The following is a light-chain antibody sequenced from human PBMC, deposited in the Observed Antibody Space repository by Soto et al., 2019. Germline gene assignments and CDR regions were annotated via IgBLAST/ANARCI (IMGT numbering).Light chain of an antibody. J-gene: IGKJ3*01. CDR3: QRYYSYPLT. V-gene: IGKV1-8*01. CDR1: QGISSY. Sequence: AIRMTQSPSSFSASTGDRVTITCRTSQGISSYLAWYQQKQGKAPNLLFYAASTMQSGVPTSFNGSGPGTDFTFTIRCQKSEDLASQYFQRYYSYPLTYGPETKVDI. CDR2: AAS.